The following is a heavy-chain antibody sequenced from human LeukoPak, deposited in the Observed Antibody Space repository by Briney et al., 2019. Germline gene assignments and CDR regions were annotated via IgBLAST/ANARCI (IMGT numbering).Heavy chain of an antibody. D-gene: IGHD2-15*01. CDR2: IRSKAYGGTT. V-gene: IGHV3-49*04. CDR1: GFTFSDYS. CDR3: TRDGGYCSGGSCYTPLGY. Sequence: GGSLRLSCAASGFTFSDYSMNWVRQAPGKGLEWVGFIRSKAYGGTTEYAASVKGRFTISRDDSKSIAYLQMNSLKTEDTAVYYCTRDGGYCSGGSCYTPLGYWGQGTLVTVSS. J-gene: IGHJ4*02.